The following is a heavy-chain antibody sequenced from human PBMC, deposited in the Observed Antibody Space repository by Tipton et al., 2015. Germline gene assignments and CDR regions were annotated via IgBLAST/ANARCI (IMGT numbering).Heavy chain of an antibody. CDR2: IYYSGST. CDR3: ARDLEHGMDV. Sequence: TLSLTCTVSGGSISRYYWSWIRQPPGKGLEWIGYIYYSGSTNYNPSLRSRVAMSMDTSKNQFSLKLNSVAAADTAVYYCARDLEHGMDVWGHGTTVTVSS. CDR1: GGSISRYY. D-gene: IGHD5-24*01. V-gene: IGHV4-59*01. J-gene: IGHJ6*02.